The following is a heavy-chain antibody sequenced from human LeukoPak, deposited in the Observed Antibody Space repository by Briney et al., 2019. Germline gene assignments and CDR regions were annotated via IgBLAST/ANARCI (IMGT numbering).Heavy chain of an antibody. V-gene: IGHV4-59*11. CDR1: DDSFNSHY. Sequence: SETLSLTCTVSDDSFNSHYWTWIRQPPGKGLEWIGYISYIGSTNYNPSLKSRVTISVDTSKNQFSLKVSSVTAADTAVYYCARDPTTVTQGFDIWGQGTLVTVSS. CDR2: ISYIGST. D-gene: IGHD4-17*01. CDR3: ARDPTTVTQGFDI. J-gene: IGHJ3*02.